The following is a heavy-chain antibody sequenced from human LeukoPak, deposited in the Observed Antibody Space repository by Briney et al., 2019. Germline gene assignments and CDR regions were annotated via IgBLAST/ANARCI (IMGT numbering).Heavy chain of an antibody. CDR2: INSDGSST. D-gene: IGHD2-8*01. J-gene: IGHJ3*02. CDR1: GFTFSSYW. CDR3: ARAFPSAGVWADAFDI. V-gene: IGHV3-74*01. Sequence: PGGSLRLSCAASGFTFSSYWMHWVRQAPGKGLVWVSRINSDGSSTSYADSVKGRFTISRDNAKNTLYLQMNSLRAEDTAVYYCARAFPSAGVWADAFDIWGQGTMVTVSS.